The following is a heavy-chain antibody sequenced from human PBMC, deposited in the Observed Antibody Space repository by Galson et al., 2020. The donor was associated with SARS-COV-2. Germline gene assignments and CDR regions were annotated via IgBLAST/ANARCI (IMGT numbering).Heavy chain of an antibody. D-gene: IGHD1-1*01. J-gene: IGHJ6*02. Sequence: ASVKVSCKASGYTFTDYYIHWVRQAPGQGPEWMGWINTNSGGTDFAQRFQGRVTMTRDTSISTAYMELRRLKSDDTAVYYCAREKEPGEYDYGMDGWGQGATVTGAS. CDR3: AREKEPGEYDYGMDG. V-gene: IGHV1-2*02. CDR1: GYTFTDYY. CDR2: INTNSGGT.